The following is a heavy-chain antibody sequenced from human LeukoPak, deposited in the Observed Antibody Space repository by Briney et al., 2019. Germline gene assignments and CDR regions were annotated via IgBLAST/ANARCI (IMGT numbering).Heavy chain of an antibody. V-gene: IGHV4-59*08. CDR3: AKHLALNWFNP. CDR2: IYYSGTT. D-gene: IGHD2-21*01. CDR1: GGSMSSYY. J-gene: IGHJ5*02. Sequence: SETLSLTCTVSGGSMSSYYWSWIRQPPGKGLEWIGYIYYSGTTNYNPSLKSRVTISVDTSKNQFSLKLSSVTAADTAMYYCAKHLALNWFNPWGQGTLVTVSS.